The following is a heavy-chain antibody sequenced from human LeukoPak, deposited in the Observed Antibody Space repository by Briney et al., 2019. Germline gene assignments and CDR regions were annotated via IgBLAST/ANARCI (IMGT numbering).Heavy chain of an antibody. CDR2: ISSSSSHI. Sequence: GGSLRLSCAASGFTFSSYSMNWVRQAPGKGLEWVSSISSSSSHIYYADSVKGRFTISRDNAKNSLYLQMNSLRAEDTAVYYCASLLTYSSGWSRVDYWGQGTLVTVSS. J-gene: IGHJ4*02. D-gene: IGHD6-19*01. V-gene: IGHV3-21*01. CDR1: GFTFSSYS. CDR3: ASLLTYSSGWSRVDY.